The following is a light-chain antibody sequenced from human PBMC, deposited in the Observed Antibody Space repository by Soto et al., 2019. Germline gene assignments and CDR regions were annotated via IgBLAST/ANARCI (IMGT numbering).Light chain of an antibody. CDR2: DAS. V-gene: IGKV3-11*01. CDR3: QQRSNWHPVIT. J-gene: IGKJ5*01. CDR1: QSFSSY. Sequence: EIVLTQSPATLSLSPGERATLSCRASQSFSSYLAWYQQKPGQAPRLLIYDASKRATGIPARFSGRGSGTDFTLTISSLEPEDFAVYYCQQRSNWHPVITFVQGTRLEIK.